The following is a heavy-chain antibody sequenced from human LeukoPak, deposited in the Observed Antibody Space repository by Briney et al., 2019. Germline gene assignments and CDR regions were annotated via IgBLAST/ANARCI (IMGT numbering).Heavy chain of an antibody. CDR3: ARCGTTYYYDSSGYYYVPSSYYYYMDV. Sequence: SETLSLTCTVSGGSISSYYWSWIRQPAGKGLEWIGRIYTSGSTNYNPSLKSRVTISVDTSKNQFSLKLSSVTAADTAVYYCARCGTTYYYDSSGYYYVPSSYYYYMDVWGKGTTVTVSS. CDR2: IYTSGST. J-gene: IGHJ6*03. V-gene: IGHV4-4*07. D-gene: IGHD3-22*01. CDR1: GGSISSYY.